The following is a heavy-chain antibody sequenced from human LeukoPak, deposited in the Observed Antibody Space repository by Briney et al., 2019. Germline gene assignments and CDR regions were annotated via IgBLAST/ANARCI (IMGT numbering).Heavy chain of an antibody. Sequence: SETLSLTCTVSGGSFNNYFWSWIRQPPGKGLEWIGEINHSGSTNYNPSLQSRVTISVDTSKNQFSLKLSSVTAADTAVYYCARGQQLNSNYGDYAYWGQGTLVTVSS. CDR1: GGSFNNYF. J-gene: IGHJ4*02. CDR3: ARGQQLNSNYGDYAY. V-gene: IGHV4-34*01. CDR2: INHSGST. D-gene: IGHD4-17*01.